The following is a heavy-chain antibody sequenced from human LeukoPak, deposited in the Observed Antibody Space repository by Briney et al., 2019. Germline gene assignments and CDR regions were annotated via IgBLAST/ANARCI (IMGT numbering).Heavy chain of an antibody. CDR2: IIPIFGTA. D-gene: IGHD2-15*01. V-gene: IGHV1-69*13. Sequence: SVTVSCKASGGTFSSYAISWVRQAPGQGLEWMGGIIPIFGTANYAQKSQGRVTITADESTSTAYMELSSLRSEDTAVYYCATALCFGYCSGGSDVWGQGTTVTVSS. CDR3: ATALCFGYCSGGSDV. J-gene: IGHJ6*02. CDR1: GGTFSSYA.